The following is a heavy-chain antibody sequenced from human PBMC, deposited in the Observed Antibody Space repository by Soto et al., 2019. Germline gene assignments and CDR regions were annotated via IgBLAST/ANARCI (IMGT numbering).Heavy chain of an antibody. CDR2: IYPGDSDT. V-gene: IGHV5-51*01. CDR1: GYSFTNYW. CDR3: ARSRITGSTWTFDY. D-gene: IGHD1-20*01. Sequence: PGESLKISCKGSGYSFTNYWIGWVRQMPGKGLEWMGIIYPGDSDTRYSPSFQGQVTISADKSISTAYLQWRSLKASDSAMYYCARSRITGSTWTFDYWGQESLDTVSA. J-gene: IGHJ4*02.